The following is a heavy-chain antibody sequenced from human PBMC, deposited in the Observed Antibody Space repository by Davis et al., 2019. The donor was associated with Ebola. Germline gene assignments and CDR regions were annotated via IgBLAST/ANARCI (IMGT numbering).Heavy chain of an antibody. CDR3: ARGYYDSDSNRYFDF. D-gene: IGHD3-22*01. V-gene: IGHV3-53*04. CDR1: GFIVSNNY. CDR2: IYSGGTT. J-gene: IGHJ2*01. Sequence: GGSLRLSCAASGFIVSNNYMSWVRQAPGKGLEWVSVIYSGGTTNYADSVKGRFTISRHNSKNTLYLQINSLRAEDTAVYYCARGYYDSDSNRYFDFWGRGTLVTVSS.